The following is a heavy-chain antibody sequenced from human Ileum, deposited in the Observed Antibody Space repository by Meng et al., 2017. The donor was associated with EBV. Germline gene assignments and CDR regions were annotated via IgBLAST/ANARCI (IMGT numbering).Heavy chain of an antibody. J-gene: IGHJ4*02. V-gene: IGHV1-3*01. CDR3: VRGPPVGVPGPGDY. D-gene: IGHD2-21*01. CDR2: INVGVGYT. CDR1: GYAFTSYI. Sequence: VHLVAVGAGLKNPGASVKVSCKASGYAFTSYILHWVRQAPGQRLEWMGWINVGVGYTKYSQKFQGRVTISSDTSATTGYMELSSLRSEDTAVYYCVRGPPVGVPGPGDYWGQGTLVTVSS.